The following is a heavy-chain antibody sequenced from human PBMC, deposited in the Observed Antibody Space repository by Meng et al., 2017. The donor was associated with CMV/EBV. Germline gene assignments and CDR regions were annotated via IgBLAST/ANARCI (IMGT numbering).Heavy chain of an antibody. CDR1: GFTFNNYH. CDR3: AKDEYSSSSGYYYGMDV. J-gene: IGHJ6*02. V-gene: IGHV3-21*01. CDR2: ISSSSSYI. Sequence: GESLKISCAASGFTFNNYHMNWVRQAPGKGLEWVSSISSSSSYIYYADSVKGRFTISRDNAKNSLYLQMNSLRAEDTAVYYCAKDEYSSSSGYYYGMDVWGQGTTVTVSS. D-gene: IGHD6-6*01.